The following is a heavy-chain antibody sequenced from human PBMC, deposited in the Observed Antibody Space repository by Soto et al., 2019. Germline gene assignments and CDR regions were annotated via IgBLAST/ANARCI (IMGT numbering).Heavy chain of an antibody. CDR2: ISSSGGFT. D-gene: IGHD2-8*01. CDR1: GFTFSSYS. J-gene: IGHJ5*02. CDR3: AGRYCSNGVCPFDP. V-gene: IGHV3-21*01. Sequence: GGFLRLSCEGSGFTFSSYSMSWVRQAPGKGLEWVSSISSSGGFTYYADSVKGRFTISRDNAQNSLYLQVDSLRAEDTAVYYCAGRYCSNGVCPFDPWGQGTLVTVSS.